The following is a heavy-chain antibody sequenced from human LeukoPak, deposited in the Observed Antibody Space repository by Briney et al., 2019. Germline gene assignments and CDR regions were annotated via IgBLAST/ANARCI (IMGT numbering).Heavy chain of an antibody. Sequence: PSETLSLTCTVSGDSFSVYYWGWFRQPPGKGLECVGYIYSSGGTAYNTFLKSRLTISIDTSKNHFFLTLSPVTAADTPNYYCARHGYVKVMYVWGKGTTVTVSS. CDR1: GDSFSVYY. CDR2: IYSSGGT. CDR3: ARHGYVKVMYV. J-gene: IGHJ6*04. D-gene: IGHD3-16*01. V-gene: IGHV4-59*08.